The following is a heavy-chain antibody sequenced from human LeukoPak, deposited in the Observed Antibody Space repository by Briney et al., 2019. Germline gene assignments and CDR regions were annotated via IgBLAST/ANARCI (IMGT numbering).Heavy chain of an antibody. CDR1: GYSFTSYW. J-gene: IGHJ4*02. CDR2: IYPGDSDT. CDR3: ARLLQADGYNCYDY. V-gene: IGHV5-51*01. Sequence: KRGESLKISCKGSGYSFTSYWIGWVRQLPGKGLEWMGIIYPGDSDTRDSPSFQGQVTISADKSISTAYLQWSSLKASDTAMYYCARLLQADGYNCYDYWGQGTLVTVSS. D-gene: IGHD5-24*01.